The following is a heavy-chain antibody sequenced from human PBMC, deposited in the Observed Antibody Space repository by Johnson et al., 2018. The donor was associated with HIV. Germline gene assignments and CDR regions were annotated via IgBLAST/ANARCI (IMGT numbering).Heavy chain of an antibody. V-gene: IGHV3-30*18. D-gene: IGHD1-26*01. CDR3: AKGLWGGSYPHDAYDI. CDR1: GFSFSNYG. Sequence: VQVVESGGGVVQPGRSLRLSCAASGFSFSNYGMHWVRQAPGKGLEWVVVISYDGSNKYYADSVKGRFTISRDNSNNTLFLQMNSLRAEDTAIYYCAKGLWGGSYPHDAYDIWGQGTMVTVSS. J-gene: IGHJ3*02. CDR2: ISYDGSNK.